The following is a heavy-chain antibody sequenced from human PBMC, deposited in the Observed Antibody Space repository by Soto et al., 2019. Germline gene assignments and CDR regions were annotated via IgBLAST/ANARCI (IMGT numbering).Heavy chain of an antibody. Sequence: GESLKISCKTSGYSFTSYWIGWVRQMPGKGMEWMGNIYPYDSDTRYSPSFQGQVTISADTSITTAYLQWSGLRASDTAMYFCARHLVGSTRGNFDYWGQGTLVTVSA. CDR1: GYSFTSYW. V-gene: IGHV5-51*01. D-gene: IGHD2-2*01. CDR3: ARHLVGSTRGNFDY. J-gene: IGHJ4*01. CDR2: IYPYDSDT.